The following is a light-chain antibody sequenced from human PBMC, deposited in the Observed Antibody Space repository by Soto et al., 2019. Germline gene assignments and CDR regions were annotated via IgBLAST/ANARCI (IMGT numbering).Light chain of an antibody. CDR3: CSYTSSSTYV. J-gene: IGLJ1*01. Sequence: QSALTQPASVSGSPGQSITISCTGTRSDVGGYNYVYWHQHHPGKAPKLIIYDVTNRPSGVSDRFSGSKSGNTASLTISGLQAEDEADYYCCSYTSSSTYVFGPGTKVTGL. V-gene: IGLV2-14*03. CDR1: RSDVGGYNY. CDR2: DVT.